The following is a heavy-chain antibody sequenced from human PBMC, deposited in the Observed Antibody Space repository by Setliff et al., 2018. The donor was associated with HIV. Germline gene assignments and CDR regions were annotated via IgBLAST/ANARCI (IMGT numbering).Heavy chain of an antibody. J-gene: IGHJ4*02. Sequence: SETLSLTCTVSGGSISSHYWSWIRQPAGKGLEWIGRISTSGSANYNPFLKSRVAMSLDTSKNQFSLKLSSVTAADTAVYYCARDGYSSSWYVISGSFDYWGQGILVTVSS. CDR1: GGSISSHY. V-gene: IGHV4-4*07. CDR2: ISTSGSA. CDR3: ARDGYSSSWYVISGSFDY. D-gene: IGHD6-13*01.